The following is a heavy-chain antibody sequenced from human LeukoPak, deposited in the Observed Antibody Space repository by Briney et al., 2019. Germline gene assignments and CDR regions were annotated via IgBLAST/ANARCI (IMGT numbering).Heavy chain of an antibody. V-gene: IGHV3-7*01. CDR2: IRQDGGEK. Sequence: GESLKISCKGSGYSFTSYWIGWVRQAPGKGLEWVASIRQDGGEKSYVDSVKGRLTISRDNTKHSLYLQMSSLRAEDTGVYYCARDGTAAGLYFDLWGQGTLVTVSS. CDR3: ARDGTAAGLYFDL. D-gene: IGHD6-13*01. J-gene: IGHJ4*02. CDR1: GYSFTSYW.